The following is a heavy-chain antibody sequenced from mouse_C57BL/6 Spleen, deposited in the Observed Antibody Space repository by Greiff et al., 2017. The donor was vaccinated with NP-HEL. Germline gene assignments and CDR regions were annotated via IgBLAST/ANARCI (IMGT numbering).Heavy chain of an antibody. CDR2: IYPGDGDT. J-gene: IGHJ3*01. CDR1: GYAFSSSW. Sequence: VQLQQSGPELVKPGASVKISCKASGYAFSSSWMNWVKQRPGKGLEWIGRIYPGDGDTNYNGKLKGKATLTADKSSSTAYMQLSSLTSEDSAVYFCAIGNYYGSSSEGWFAYWGQGTLVTVSA. D-gene: IGHD1-1*01. CDR3: AIGNYYGSSSEGWFAY. V-gene: IGHV1-82*01.